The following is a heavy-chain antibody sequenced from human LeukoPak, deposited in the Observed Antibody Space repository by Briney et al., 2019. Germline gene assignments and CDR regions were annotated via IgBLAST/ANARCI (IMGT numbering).Heavy chain of an antibody. CDR1: GFTFSSYS. CDR2: ISSSSSYV. CDR3: AGDIGYSGYHDY. J-gene: IGHJ4*02. Sequence: PGGSLRLSCAASGFTFSSYSMNWVRQAPGKGLEWVSSISSSSSYVYYADSVKGRFTISRDNAKNSLYPQMNSLRAEDTAVYYCAGDIGYSGYHDYWGQGTLVTVSS. V-gene: IGHV3-21*01. D-gene: IGHD5-12*01.